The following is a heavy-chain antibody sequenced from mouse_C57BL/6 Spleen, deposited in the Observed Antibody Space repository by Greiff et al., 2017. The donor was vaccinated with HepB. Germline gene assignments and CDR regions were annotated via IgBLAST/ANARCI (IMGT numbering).Heavy chain of an antibody. CDR2: INPGSGGT. Sequence: VQLQQSGAELVRPGTSVKVSCKASGYAFTNYLIEWVKQRPGQGLEWIGVINPGSGGTNYNEKFKGKATLTADKSSSTAYMQLSSLTSEDSAVYFCASYDYDRDWYVDVWGTGTTVTVSS. J-gene: IGHJ1*03. D-gene: IGHD2-4*01. CDR1: GYAFTNYL. V-gene: IGHV1-54*01. CDR3: ASYDYDRDWYVDV.